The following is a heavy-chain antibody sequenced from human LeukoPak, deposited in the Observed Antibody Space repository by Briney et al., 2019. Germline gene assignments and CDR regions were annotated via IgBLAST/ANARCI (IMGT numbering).Heavy chain of an antibody. D-gene: IGHD4-11*01. V-gene: IGHV3-23*01. CDR1: GFTFSYCA. CDR3: AKMTAVSRPFDQ. CDR2: ISGSGSNT. Sequence: GGSLRLSCVASGFTFSYCAMSWVRQAPGKGLEWVSGISGSGSNTYYADSVKVRFTISRDNSKNTLYLQMNSLRAEDTAVYYCAKMTAVSRPFDQWGQGTLVTVSS. J-gene: IGHJ4*02.